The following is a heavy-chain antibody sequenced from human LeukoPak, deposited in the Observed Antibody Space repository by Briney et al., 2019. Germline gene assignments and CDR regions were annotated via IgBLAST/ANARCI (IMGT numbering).Heavy chain of an antibody. CDR2: IWYDGSNK. D-gene: IGHD2-15*01. V-gene: IGHV3-33*01. Sequence: PPGGSLRLSCAASGFTFSSYGMHWVRQAPGKGLEWVAVIWYDGSNKYYADSVKGRFTISRDNSKNTLYLQMNSLGAEDTAVYYCARDGDIVVVVAATPGSLDYWGQGTLVTVSS. CDR3: ARDGDIVVVVAATPGSLDY. CDR1: GFTFSSYG. J-gene: IGHJ4*02.